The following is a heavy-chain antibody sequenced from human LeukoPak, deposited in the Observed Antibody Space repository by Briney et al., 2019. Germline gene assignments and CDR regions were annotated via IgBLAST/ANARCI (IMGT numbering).Heavy chain of an antibody. Sequence: PGGSLRLSCAASGFTVSSNYMSWVRQAPEKGLEWVSVIYSGGSTYYADSVKGRFTISRDNSKNTLYLQMNSLRAEDTTVYYCASNVYDSSGYFDYWGQGTLVTVSS. D-gene: IGHD3-22*01. V-gene: IGHV3-53*01. CDR3: ASNVYDSSGYFDY. CDR1: GFTVSSNY. CDR2: IYSGGST. J-gene: IGHJ4*02.